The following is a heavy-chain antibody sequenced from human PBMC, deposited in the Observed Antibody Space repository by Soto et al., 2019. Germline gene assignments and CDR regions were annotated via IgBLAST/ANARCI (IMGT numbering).Heavy chain of an antibody. CDR3: ARSYCGGNCYLTLTLNYLFYGMDV. J-gene: IGHJ6*01. CDR2: ISAYNGNI. V-gene: IGHV1-18*01. CDR1: GYTFTNYG. D-gene: IGHD2-21*02. Sequence: QVQLVQSGAEVKKHGASVKVSCKASGYTFTNYGISWGRQAPGQGLEWMGWISAYNGNINYAQKIQGRVTMTTDTTASTAYMALRSRTSDDTATYSWARSYCGGNCYLTLTLNYLFYGMDVWGPGTTVTGPS.